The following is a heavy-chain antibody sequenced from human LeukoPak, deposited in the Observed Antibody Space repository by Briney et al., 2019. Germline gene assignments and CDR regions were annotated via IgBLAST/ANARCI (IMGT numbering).Heavy chain of an antibody. CDR2: IYYSGST. D-gene: IGHD4-17*01. J-gene: IGHJ5*02. CDR3: ARLPYGATDWFDP. V-gene: IGHV4-39*01. CDR1: GDSISSSSYY. Sequence: PSETLSLTCTVSGDSISSSSYYWGWLRQPPGKGLEWIGSIYYSGSTYYNPSLKSRVTISVDTSKNQFSLKLSSVTAADTAVYYCARLPYGATDWFDPWGQGTLVTVSS.